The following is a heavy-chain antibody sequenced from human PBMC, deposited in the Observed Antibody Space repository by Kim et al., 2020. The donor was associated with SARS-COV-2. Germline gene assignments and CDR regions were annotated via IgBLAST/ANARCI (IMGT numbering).Heavy chain of an antibody. Sequence: ASVKVSCKASGYTFSRSAMHWVRQAPGQRLEWMGWINATQGTTKYSQNFQGRVTITRDTSAITAYMELSDLRSEDTAVYYCAKDYFFNSASGSDDYWGQGTLVTVSS. CDR1: GYTFSRSA. CDR2: INATQGTT. V-gene: IGHV1-3*01. CDR3: AKDYFFNSASGSDDY. D-gene: IGHD3-10*01. J-gene: IGHJ4*02.